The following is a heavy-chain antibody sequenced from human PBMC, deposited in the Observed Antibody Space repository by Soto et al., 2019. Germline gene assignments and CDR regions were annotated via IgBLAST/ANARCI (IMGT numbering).Heavy chain of an antibody. CDR2: IDPSDSYT. Sequence: HGETLKISCKGSGYSFSSYWISWVRQMPGKGLEWMGRIDPSDSYTNYSPSFQGHVTISADKSISTAYLQWSSLKASDTAMYYCAYSYAYGDYYYYGMDVWGQGTTVTVSS. CDR3: AYSYAYGDYYYYGMDV. CDR1: GYSFSSYW. J-gene: IGHJ6*02. D-gene: IGHD5-18*01. V-gene: IGHV5-10-1*01.